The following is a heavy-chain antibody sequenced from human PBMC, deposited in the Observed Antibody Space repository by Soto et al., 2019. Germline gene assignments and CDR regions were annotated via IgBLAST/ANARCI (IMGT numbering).Heavy chain of an antibody. CDR3: TVTTSHYYYYYYMDV. CDR2: IYSGGST. D-gene: IGHD4-17*01. Sequence: GSLRLSCAASGFTVSSNYMSWVRQAPGKGLEWVSVIYSGGSTYYADSVKGRFTISRHNSKNTLYLQMNSLRAEDTAVYYCTVTTSHYYYYYYMDVWGKGTTVTVSS. V-gene: IGHV3-53*04. CDR1: GFTVSSNY. J-gene: IGHJ6*03.